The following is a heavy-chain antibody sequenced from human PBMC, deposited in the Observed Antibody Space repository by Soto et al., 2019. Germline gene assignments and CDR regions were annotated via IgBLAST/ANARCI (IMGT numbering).Heavy chain of an antibody. CDR3: ARSPYCINGVCYTQYYYYYMDV. CDR2: IIPILGIA. V-gene: IGHV1-69*02. J-gene: IGHJ6*03. Sequence: QVQLVQSGAEVKKPGSSVKVSCKASGGTFSSYTISWVRQAPGQGLEWMGRIIPILGIANYAQKFQGRVTITAYKSTSTAYMELSSLRSEDTAVYYCARSPYCINGVCYTQYYYYYMDVWGKGTTVTVSS. D-gene: IGHD2-8*01. CDR1: GGTFSSYT.